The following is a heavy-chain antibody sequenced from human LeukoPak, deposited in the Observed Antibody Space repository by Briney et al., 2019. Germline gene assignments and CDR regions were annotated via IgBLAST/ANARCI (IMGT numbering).Heavy chain of an antibody. J-gene: IGHJ4*02. CDR1: GFTFSNYA. CDR2: ISDSGGST. Sequence: GGSLRLSRAASGFTFSNYAMTWVRQAPGKGLEWVSGISDSGGSTYYADSVKGRFTISRGNSKNTLYLQMNSLRAEDTAVYYCAKSLSGGGYYFEYWGQGTLVTVSS. D-gene: IGHD3-10*01. V-gene: IGHV3-23*01. CDR3: AKSLSGGGYYFEY.